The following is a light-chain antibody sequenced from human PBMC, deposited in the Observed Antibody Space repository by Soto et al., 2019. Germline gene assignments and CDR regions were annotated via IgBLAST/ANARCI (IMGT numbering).Light chain of an antibody. CDR2: DAS. Sequence: DIQMTQSPSTLSASVGDRVTITCRASQSISSWLAWYQQKPGKAPKLLIYDASSLESGVQSRFSGSGSGTEFTLTSSSLQPDDFATYYCQQYNSWWTFGQGTKVEIK. J-gene: IGKJ1*01. CDR3: QQYNSWWT. V-gene: IGKV1-5*01. CDR1: QSISSW.